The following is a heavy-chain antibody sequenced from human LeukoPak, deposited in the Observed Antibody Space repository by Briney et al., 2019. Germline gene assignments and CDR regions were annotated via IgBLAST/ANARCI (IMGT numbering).Heavy chain of an antibody. CDR3: TRIRADGYYYYGMDV. CDR2: ISGSGGST. J-gene: IGHJ6*02. Sequence: GGSLRLSCAASGFTFSSYAMSWVRQAPGKGLEWVSAISGSGGSTYYADSVKGRFTISRDNSKNTLYLQMNSLRAEDTAVYYCTRIRADGYYYYGMDVWGQGTTVTVSS. V-gene: IGHV3-23*01. CDR1: GFTFSSYA.